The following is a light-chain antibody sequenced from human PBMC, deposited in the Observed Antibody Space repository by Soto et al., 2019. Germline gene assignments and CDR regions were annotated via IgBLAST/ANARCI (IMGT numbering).Light chain of an antibody. CDR1: SSDVGGYNF. V-gene: IGLV2-14*03. J-gene: IGLJ1*01. Sequence: QSALTQPASVSGSPGQSITISCTGTSSDVGGYNFVSWYQQHPDKVPKLMIFDVSSRPSGVSDRFSGSKSGTTAPLTISGLQAEDAGDYYCSSYTSSSSDVFGSGTKLTVL. CDR3: SSYTSSSSDV. CDR2: DVS.